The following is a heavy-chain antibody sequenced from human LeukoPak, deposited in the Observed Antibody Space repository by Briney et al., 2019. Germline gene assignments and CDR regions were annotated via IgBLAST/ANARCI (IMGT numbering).Heavy chain of an antibody. J-gene: IGHJ3*02. CDR2: IYYSGST. V-gene: IGHV4-31*03. CDR3: ARGRTLRYCSGGSCYRNAAFDI. CDR1: GGSISSGGYY. Sequence: SETLSLTCTVSGGSISSGGYYWSWIRQHPGKGLEWIGYIYYSGSTCYNPSLKSRVTISVDTSKNQFSLKLSSVTAADTAVYYCARGRTLRYCSGGSCYRNAAFDIWGQGTMVTVSS. D-gene: IGHD2-15*01.